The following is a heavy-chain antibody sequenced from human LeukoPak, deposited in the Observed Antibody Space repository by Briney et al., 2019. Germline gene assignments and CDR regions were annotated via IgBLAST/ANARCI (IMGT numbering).Heavy chain of an antibody. J-gene: IGHJ3*01. CDR3: ARGTSSGYYRTEAFDL. CDR1: GLMVTDNY. Sequence: GGSLRLSCAASGLMVTDNYISWVRQAPEKGLEWVSVIYSGGRTSYANSVRGRFTISRDNAKNTVYIQLISLRADDTAVYYCARGTSSGYYRTEAFDLWGQGTMVTVSS. V-gene: IGHV3-66*01. D-gene: IGHD3-22*01. CDR2: IYSGGRT.